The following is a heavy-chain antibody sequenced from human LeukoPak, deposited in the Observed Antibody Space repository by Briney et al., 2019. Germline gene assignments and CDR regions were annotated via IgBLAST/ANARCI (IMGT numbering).Heavy chain of an antibody. CDR1: GDSVSSNSAA. CDR2: TYYRSKWYN. CDR3: ARLEGSYYLAFDP. D-gene: IGHD1-26*01. V-gene: IGHV6-1*01. J-gene: IGHJ5*02. Sequence: SQTLSLTCAISGDSVSSNSAAWNWIRQSPSRGLEWLGRTYYRSKWYNDYAVSVKSRITINPDTSKNQFSLKLSSVTAADTAVYYCARLEGSYYLAFDPWGQGTLVTVSS.